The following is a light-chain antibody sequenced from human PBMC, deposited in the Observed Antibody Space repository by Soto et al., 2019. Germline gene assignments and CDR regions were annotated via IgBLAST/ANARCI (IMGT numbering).Light chain of an antibody. CDR3: QQRSNWPPEVT. CDR1: ENVSSS. V-gene: IGKV3-11*01. Sequence: EIVLTQSPDTLSLSPGERATLSCRASENVSSSLAWYQQKPGQAPRLLIYDASNRATGIPARFSGSGSGTDFTLTISSLVPEDFAVYYCQQRSNWPPEVTFGPGTKVDIK. CDR2: DAS. J-gene: IGKJ3*01.